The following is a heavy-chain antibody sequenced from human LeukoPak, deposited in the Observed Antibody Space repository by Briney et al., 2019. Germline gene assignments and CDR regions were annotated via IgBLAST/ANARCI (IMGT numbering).Heavy chain of an antibody. J-gene: IGHJ6*03. D-gene: IGHD4-17*01. Sequence: PGGSLRLSCAASGFTFTNYAMSWVRQAPGKGLEWVSTISGSGGTTYYADSVKGRFTISRDNSKNTLYLQMNSLRAEDTALYYCAKLYGDYYYYYYMDVWGKGTTVTVSS. CDR3: AKLYGDYYYYYYMDV. CDR1: GFTFTNYA. CDR2: ISGSGGTT. V-gene: IGHV3-23*01.